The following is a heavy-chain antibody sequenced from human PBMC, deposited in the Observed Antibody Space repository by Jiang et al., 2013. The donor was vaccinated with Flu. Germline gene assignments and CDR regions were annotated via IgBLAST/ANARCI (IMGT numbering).Heavy chain of an antibody. Sequence: ETLSLTCTVSGGSISSYYWSWIRQPPGKGLEWIGLIYYSGSTDYNPSLKSRVTISVDTSKNQFSLKLSSVTAADTAVYYCARSRPYVSGSYYDAFDIWGQGAMVTVSS. CDR2: IYYSGST. CDR3: ARSRPYVSGSYYDAFDI. V-gene: IGHV4-59*01. D-gene: IGHD3-10*01. CDR1: GGSISSYY. J-gene: IGHJ3*02.